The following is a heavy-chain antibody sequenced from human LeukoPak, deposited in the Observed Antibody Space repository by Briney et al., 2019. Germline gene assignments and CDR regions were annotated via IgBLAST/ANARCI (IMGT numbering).Heavy chain of an antibody. CDR1: GFTFSSYA. Sequence: GGSLRLSCAASGFTFSSYAMHWVRQAPGKGLEWVAVISYDGSNKYYADSVKGRFTISRDNSKNTLYLQMNSLRAEDTAVYYCARDRGDTAIYFDYWGQGPLVTVSS. D-gene: IGHD5-18*01. J-gene: IGHJ4*02. V-gene: IGHV3-30-3*01. CDR2: ISYDGSNK. CDR3: ARDRGDTAIYFDY.